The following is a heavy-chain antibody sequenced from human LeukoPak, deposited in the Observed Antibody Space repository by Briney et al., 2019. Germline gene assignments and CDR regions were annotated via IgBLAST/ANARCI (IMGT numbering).Heavy chain of an antibody. CDR1: GVSFSGYY. V-gene: IGHV4-34*01. CDR3: ARERYSYGYLDWFDP. J-gene: IGHJ5*02. Sequence: RPSETLSLTCAVYGVSFSGYYWSWIRQPPGKGLEWIGEINHSGSTNYNPSLKSRVTISVDTSKNQFSLKLSSVTAADTAVYYCARERYSYGYLDWFDPWGQGTLVTVSS. CDR2: INHSGST. D-gene: IGHD5-18*01.